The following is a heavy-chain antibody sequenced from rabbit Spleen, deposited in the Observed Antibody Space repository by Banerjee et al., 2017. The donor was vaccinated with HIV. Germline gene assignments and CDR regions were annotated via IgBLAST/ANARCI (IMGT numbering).Heavy chain of an antibody. CDR1: GFSFSNKAV. D-gene: IGHD1-1*01. CDR3: VRDLVGVIGWNFGL. Sequence: QEQLVESGGGLVRPEGSLKLSCTASGFSFSNKAVMCWVRQAPGKGLQWIACINAVTGKAVYATWAKGRFTFSKTSSTTVTLQMTSLTAADTATYFCVRDLVGVIGWNFGLWGPGTLVTFS. J-gene: IGHJ4*01. V-gene: IGHV1S45*01. CDR2: INAVTGKA.